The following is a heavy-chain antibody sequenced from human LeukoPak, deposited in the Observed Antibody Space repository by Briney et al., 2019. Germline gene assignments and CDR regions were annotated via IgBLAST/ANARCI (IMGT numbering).Heavy chain of an antibody. CDR2: IIPIFGTA. D-gene: IGHD6-13*01. CDR3: ARVARPLKIAAAPYFDY. Sequence: SVKVSCKASGGTFSSYAISWVRQAPGQGLEWMGGIIPIFGTANYAQKFQGRVTITADESTSTAYMELSSLRSEDTAVYYCARVARPLKIAAAPYFDYWGQETLVTVSS. CDR1: GGTFSSYA. J-gene: IGHJ4*02. V-gene: IGHV1-69*13.